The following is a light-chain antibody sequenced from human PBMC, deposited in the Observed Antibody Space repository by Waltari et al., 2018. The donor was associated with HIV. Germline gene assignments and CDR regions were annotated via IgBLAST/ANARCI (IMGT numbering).Light chain of an antibody. CDR1: TSNIGTNI. V-gene: IGLV1-44*01. J-gene: IGLJ2*01. Sequence: QSVLTQPPSASGTPGQHVTISCSGNTSNIGTNIVNWYQQFPGAAPKLLIDSNNQRPSGVPARFAGSKSGTSASLAISGLQSEDEADYFCAAWDDTLNGLFGGGTKLTVL. CDR2: SNN. CDR3: AAWDDTLNGL.